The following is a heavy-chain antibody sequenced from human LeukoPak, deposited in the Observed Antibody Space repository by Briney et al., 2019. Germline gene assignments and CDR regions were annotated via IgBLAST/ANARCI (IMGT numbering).Heavy chain of an antibody. CDR1: GFTFSSYG. J-gene: IGHJ4*02. Sequence: GGSLRLSCAASGFTFSSYGMHWVRQAPGKGLEWVAVISYDGSNKYYADSVKGRFTISRDNSKNTLYLQMNSLRGEDTAVYHCAKDPGILTGYVFDFWGQGTLVTVSS. CDR3: AKDPGILTGYVFDF. CDR2: ISYDGSNK. D-gene: IGHD3-9*01. V-gene: IGHV3-30*18.